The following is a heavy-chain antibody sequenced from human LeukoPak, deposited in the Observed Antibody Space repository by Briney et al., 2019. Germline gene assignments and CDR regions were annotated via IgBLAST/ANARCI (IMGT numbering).Heavy chain of an antibody. CDR2: IYYSGST. Sequence: PSETLSLTCTVSGGSISSYYWSWIRQPPGEGLEWIGYIYYSGSTNYNPSLKSRVTISVDTYKNQFSLKLSSVTAADTAVYYCAREARSSSSPYFQHWGQGTLVTVSS. CDR3: AREARSSSSPYFQH. D-gene: IGHD6-6*01. V-gene: IGHV4-59*01. CDR1: GGSISSYY. J-gene: IGHJ1*01.